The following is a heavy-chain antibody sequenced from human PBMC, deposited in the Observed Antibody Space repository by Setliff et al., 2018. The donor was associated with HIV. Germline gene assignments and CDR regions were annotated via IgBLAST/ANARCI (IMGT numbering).Heavy chain of an antibody. CDR2: IYYSGST. CDR1: GGSTSSYY. D-gene: IGHD6-19*01. Sequence: PSETLSLTCTVSGGSTSSYYWSWIRQPPGKGLEWIGYIYYSGSTNYNPSLKSRVTISVDTSKNQFSLKLSSVTAADTAVYYCARVGYSTGWYNWFDPWGQGTLVTVSS. CDR3: ARVGYSTGWYNWFDP. V-gene: IGHV4-59*01. J-gene: IGHJ5*02.